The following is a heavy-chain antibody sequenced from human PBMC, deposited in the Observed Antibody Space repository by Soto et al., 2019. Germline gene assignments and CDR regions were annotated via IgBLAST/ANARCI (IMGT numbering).Heavy chain of an antibody. Sequence: QVQLQESGPGLLKPSQTLSLTCTVSSGSISSGDYYWSWIRQPPGKGLEWIGYIYYSGSTYYNPSLKSRVTISVDTSKNQFSLKLSSVTAADTAVYYCARVPGYSSPYYGMDVWGQGTTVTVSS. V-gene: IGHV4-30-4*01. CDR3: ARVPGYSSPYYGMDV. CDR1: SGSISSGDYY. CDR2: IYYSGST. D-gene: IGHD6-13*01. J-gene: IGHJ6*02.